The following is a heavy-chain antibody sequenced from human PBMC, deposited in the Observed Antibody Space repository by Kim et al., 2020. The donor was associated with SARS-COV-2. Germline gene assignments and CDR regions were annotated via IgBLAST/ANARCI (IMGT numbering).Heavy chain of an antibody. CDR2: IIPIFGTA. D-gene: IGHD5-18*01. Sequence: SVKVSCKASGGTFSSYAISWVRQAPGQGLEWMGGIIPIFGTANYAQKFQGRVTITADESTSTAYMELSSLRSEDTAVYYCARDRGGYSYGSPSFDYWGQGTLVTVSS. CDR1: GGTFSSYA. CDR3: ARDRGGYSYGSPSFDY. V-gene: IGHV1-69*13. J-gene: IGHJ4*02.